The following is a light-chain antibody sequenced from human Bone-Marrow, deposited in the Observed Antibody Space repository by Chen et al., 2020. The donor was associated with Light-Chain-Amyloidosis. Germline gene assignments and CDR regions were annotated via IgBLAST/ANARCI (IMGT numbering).Light chain of an antibody. J-gene: IGLJ3*02. CDR1: NIGSTS. CDR2: DDS. V-gene: IGLV3-21*02. CDR3: QVWDRSSDRPV. Sequence: SYVLTQPSSVSVAPGQTATIACGGNNIGSTSVHWYQQTPGQAPLLVVYDDSDRPSGIPEGLSGSNAGNTATLTISRVEAGDEADDSCQVWDRSSDRPVFGGGTKLTVL.